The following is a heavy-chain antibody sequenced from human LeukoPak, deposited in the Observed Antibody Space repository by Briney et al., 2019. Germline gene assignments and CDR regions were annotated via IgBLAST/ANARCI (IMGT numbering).Heavy chain of an antibody. Sequence: GGSLRLSCAASGFTFTNAWMNWVRQAPGKGLEWVGRIKSKADGHTIDYAAPVKGRFTFSRDDSKNMLYLQMDNLKSEDTAVYYCSTLTSRGLSDSWGQGTLVTVSS. J-gene: IGHJ4*02. CDR2: IKSKADGHTI. D-gene: IGHD1-20*01. CDR3: STLTSRGLSDS. V-gene: IGHV3-15*07. CDR1: GFTFTNAW.